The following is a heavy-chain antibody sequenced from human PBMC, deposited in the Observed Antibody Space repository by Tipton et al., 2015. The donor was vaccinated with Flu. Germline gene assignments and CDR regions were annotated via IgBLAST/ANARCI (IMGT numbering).Heavy chain of an antibody. CDR2: ITHSGST. V-gene: IGHV4-34*10. J-gene: IGHJ4*02. CDR1: GGSFSGYY. CDR3: ARGTRPIYMVGGVTRGFYL. D-gene: IGHD3-10*01. Sequence: TLSLTCAAYGGSFSGYYWSWIRQSPGKGLEWIGEITHSGSTNYNPSLKSRLTMSIDTSEHRFSLTLNSVTAADTAIYYCARGTRPIYMVGGVTRGFYLWGPGLLVPVSS.